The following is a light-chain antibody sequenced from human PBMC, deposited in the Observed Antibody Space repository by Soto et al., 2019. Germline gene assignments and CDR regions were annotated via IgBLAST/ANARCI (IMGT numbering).Light chain of an antibody. CDR1: QSISSW. CDR3: QKYNSYSWT. J-gene: IGKJ1*01. Sequence: DIQMTQSPSTLSASVGDRVTITCRASQSISSWLAWYQQKPGKAPKLLIYKASSLESGVPSRFSGSGSGTEFNLTISSLQPDDFATYYCQKYNSYSWTFGQGTKVEIK. V-gene: IGKV1-5*03. CDR2: KAS.